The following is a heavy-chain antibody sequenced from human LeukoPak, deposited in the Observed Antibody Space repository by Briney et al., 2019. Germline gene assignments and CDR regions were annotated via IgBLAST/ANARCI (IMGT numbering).Heavy chain of an antibody. D-gene: IGHD2-2*01. CDR1: GGSFSGYY. CDR2: INHSGST. J-gene: IGHJ5*02. V-gene: IGHV4-34*01. Sequence: SETLSLTCAVYGGSFSGYYWSWIRQPPGKGLEWIGEINHSGSTNYNPSLKSRVTISVDTSKNQFSLKLSSVTAADTAVYYCARVRYCSSSSCPWGQGTLVTVSS. CDR3: ARVRYCSSSSCP.